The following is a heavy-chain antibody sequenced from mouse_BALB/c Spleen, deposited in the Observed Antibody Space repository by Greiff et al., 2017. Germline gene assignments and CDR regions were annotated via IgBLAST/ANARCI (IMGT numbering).Heavy chain of an antibody. CDR3: ARAEYGNYNYYAMDY. CDR2: ISCYNGAT. V-gene: IGHV1S34*01. J-gene: IGHJ4*01. CDR1: GYSFTGYY. D-gene: IGHD2-10*02. Sequence: LVKTGASVKISCKASGYSFTGYYMHWVKQSHGKSLEWIGYISCYNGATSYNQKFKGKTTFTVDTSSSTAYMQFNSLTSEDSAVYYCARAEYGNYNYYAMDYWGQGTSVTVSS.